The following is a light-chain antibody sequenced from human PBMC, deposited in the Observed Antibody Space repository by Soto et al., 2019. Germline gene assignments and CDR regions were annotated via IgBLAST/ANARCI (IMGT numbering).Light chain of an antibody. CDR3: QQYNSYAWT. CDR1: QSISSW. Sequence: DIQMTQSPSTLSASVGXRVTITCRASQSISSWLAWYQQKPGKAPKLLIYKASSLESGVPSRFSGSGSGTEFTLTISSLQPDDFATYYCQQYNSYAWTFGQGTKVDIK. CDR2: KAS. J-gene: IGKJ1*01. V-gene: IGKV1-5*03.